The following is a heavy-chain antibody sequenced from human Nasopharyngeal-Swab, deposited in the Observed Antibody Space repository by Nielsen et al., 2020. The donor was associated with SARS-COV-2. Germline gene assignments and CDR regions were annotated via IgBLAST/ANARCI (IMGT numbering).Heavy chain of an antibody. V-gene: IGHV3-11*04. CDR2: ITSSGSTI. D-gene: IGHD1-7*01. Sequence: WIRQPPGKGLEWVSYITSSGSTIYYADSVKGRFTISRDNAKNSLYLQMNSLRAEDTAVYYCARDIITGTIVGAFDIWGQGTMVTVSS. J-gene: IGHJ3*02. CDR3: ARDIITGTIVGAFDI.